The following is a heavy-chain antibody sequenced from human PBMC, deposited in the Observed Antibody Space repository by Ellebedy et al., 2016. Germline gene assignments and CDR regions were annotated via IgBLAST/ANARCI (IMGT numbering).Heavy chain of an antibody. J-gene: IGHJ4*02. CDR2: ISPRSDTI. V-gene: IGHV3-48*04. D-gene: IGHD2-21*01. CDR1: GFTFSSYG. Sequence: GESLKISCEASGFTFSSYGLNWVRQAPGKGLEWISYISPRSDTIYYADSVKGRLTISRDNANNSLYLHLNSLRVEDTAVYYCAKARNCGGECYYDYWGQGTLVTVSS. CDR3: AKARNCGGECYYDY.